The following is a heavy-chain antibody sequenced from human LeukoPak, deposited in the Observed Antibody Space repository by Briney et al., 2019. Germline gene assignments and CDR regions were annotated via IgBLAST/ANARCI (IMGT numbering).Heavy chain of an antibody. Sequence: GASVKVSCKASGYTFTSYYMHWVRQAPGQGLEWMGIINPSSGSTSYAQKFQGRVTMTRDTSTGTVYMELSSLRSEDTAVYYCARAEAAAGRVAAPYTNHFDYWGQGTLVTVSS. CDR3: ARAEAAAGRVAAPYTNHFDY. CDR1: GYTFTSYY. D-gene: IGHD6-13*01. V-gene: IGHV1-46*01. J-gene: IGHJ4*02. CDR2: INPSSGST.